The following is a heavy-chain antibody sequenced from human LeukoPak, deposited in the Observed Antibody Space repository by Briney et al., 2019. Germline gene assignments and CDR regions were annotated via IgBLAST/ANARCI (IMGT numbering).Heavy chain of an antibody. CDR3: AKGYYDSRGYSHYYFGY. J-gene: IGHJ4*02. Sequence: GGSLRLSCAASGFTFSSYAMSWVRQAPGKGLEWVSGISGSGGSTYYADSVKGRFTTSRDNSKNTLYLQMNSLRAEDTAVYYCAKGYYDSRGYSHYYFGYWGQGTLVTVSS. D-gene: IGHD3-22*01. CDR1: GFTFSSYA. V-gene: IGHV3-23*01. CDR2: ISGSGGST.